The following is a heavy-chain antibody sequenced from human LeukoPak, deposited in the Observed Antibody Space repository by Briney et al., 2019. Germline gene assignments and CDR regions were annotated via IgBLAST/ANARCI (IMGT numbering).Heavy chain of an antibody. D-gene: IGHD6-19*01. CDR3: ARGSSGWYPFDY. V-gene: IGHV4-61*02. Sequence: PSETLSLTCTVSGGSISSGSYYWSWIRQPAGKGLEWIGRIYTSGSTNYNPSLKSRVTISVDRSKNQFSLKLSSVTAADTAVYYCARGSSGWYPFDYWGQGTLVTVSS. CDR1: GGSISSGSYY. J-gene: IGHJ4*02. CDR2: IYTSGST.